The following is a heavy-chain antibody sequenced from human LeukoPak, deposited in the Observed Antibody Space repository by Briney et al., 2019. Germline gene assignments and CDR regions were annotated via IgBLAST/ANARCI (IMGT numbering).Heavy chain of an antibody. D-gene: IGHD3-10*01. CDR1: GGSFSGYY. Sequence: PSETLSLTCAVYGGSFSGYYWSWIRQPPGKGLEWIGEINHSGSTDYNPSFQSRVTISVDTSNNQFSLQLSSVTASDTAVYYCSRAARGDYYYYYYMDVWGKGTTVTISS. CDR3: SRAARGDYYYYYYMDV. J-gene: IGHJ6*03. CDR2: INHSGST. V-gene: IGHV4-34*01.